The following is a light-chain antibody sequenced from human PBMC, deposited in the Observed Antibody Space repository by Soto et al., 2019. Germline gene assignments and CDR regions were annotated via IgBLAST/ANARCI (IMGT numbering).Light chain of an antibody. Sequence: DIQMTQSPSSLSASVGDRVTITCRASQSISSYLNWYQQKPGKAPKLLIYAASSLQSGVPSRFSGSGSGTDFTLTISSLQPEDFATYYCQQSYSTPQTWTFGQGTKEEIK. CDR2: AAS. J-gene: IGKJ1*01. V-gene: IGKV1-39*01. CDR1: QSISSY. CDR3: QQSYSTPQTWT.